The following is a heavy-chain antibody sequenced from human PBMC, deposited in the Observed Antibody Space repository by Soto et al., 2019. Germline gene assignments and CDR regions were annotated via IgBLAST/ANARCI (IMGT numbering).Heavy chain of an antibody. V-gene: IGHV3-30*18. J-gene: IGHJ3*02. CDR1: GFTFSSYG. CDR2: ISYDGSNK. Sequence: QVQLVESGGGVVQPGRSLRLSCAASGFTFSSYGMHWVRQAPGKGLEWVAVISYDGSNKYYADSVKGRFTISRDNSKNTLYLQMNSLRAEDTAVYYCAKLYGDYYSLAFDIWGQGTMVTVSS. D-gene: IGHD4-17*01. CDR3: AKLYGDYYSLAFDI.